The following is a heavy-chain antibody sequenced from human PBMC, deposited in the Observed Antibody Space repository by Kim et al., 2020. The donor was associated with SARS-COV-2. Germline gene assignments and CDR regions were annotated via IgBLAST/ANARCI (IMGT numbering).Heavy chain of an antibody. Sequence: GGSLRLSCAASGFTFSSYAMSWVRQAPGKGLEWVSAISGSGGSTYYADSVKGRFTISRDNSKNTLYLQMNSLRAEDTAVYYCAKVGNYDSSGYYPLGAFDYWGQGTLVTVSS. V-gene: IGHV3-23*01. CDR1: GFTFSSYA. D-gene: IGHD3-22*01. J-gene: IGHJ4*02. CDR2: ISGSGGST. CDR3: AKVGNYDSSGYYPLGAFDY.